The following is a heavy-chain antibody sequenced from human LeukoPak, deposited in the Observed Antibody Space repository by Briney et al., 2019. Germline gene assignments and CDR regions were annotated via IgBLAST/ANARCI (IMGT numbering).Heavy chain of an antibody. V-gene: IGHV4-39*07. Sequence: TSETLSLTCTVSGGSISTITYYWGWIRQPPGKGLEWVGHMYYRGNTFYNPSLKSRVTISVDTSKNQFSLKLRSVTAADTAVYYCARLYGNYQNYFDYWGQGTLVTVSS. CDR1: GGSISTITYY. CDR2: MYYRGNT. CDR3: ARLYGNYQNYFDY. D-gene: IGHD1-7*01. J-gene: IGHJ4*02.